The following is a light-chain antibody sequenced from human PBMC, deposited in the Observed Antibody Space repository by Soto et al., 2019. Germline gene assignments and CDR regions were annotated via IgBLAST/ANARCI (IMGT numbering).Light chain of an antibody. CDR3: CSFAGTYTVV. CDR1: GSDVGGYDF. J-gene: IGLJ2*01. Sequence: QSALTQPRSVSGSPGQPVTLSCSGSGSDVGGYDFVSWNQQHPGKAPKLIIYDVSKRPSGVPDRYSGSKSGNTASLTISGLQAEDEADYYCCSFAGTYTVVFGGGTKLTVL. V-gene: IGLV2-11*01. CDR2: DVS.